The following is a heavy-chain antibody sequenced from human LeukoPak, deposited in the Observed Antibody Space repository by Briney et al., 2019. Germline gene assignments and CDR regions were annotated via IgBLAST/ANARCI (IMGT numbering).Heavy chain of an antibody. Sequence: XYEXNWVRQAPGXXXEWVSYISSSGSTIXYADSVKGRFTISRXNAKXSLCLQMNSLRAEDTAVYYXXXXXXXXXGXVWGXGXXXXISS. CDR2: ISSSGSTI. CDR3: XXXXXXXXGXV. V-gene: IGHV3-48*03. CDR1: XYE. J-gene: IGHJ6*04.